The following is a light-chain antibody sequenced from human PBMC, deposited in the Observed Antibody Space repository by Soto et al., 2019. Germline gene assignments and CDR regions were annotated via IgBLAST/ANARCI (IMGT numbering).Light chain of an antibody. V-gene: IGLV2-11*01. CDR3: CSYAGSYSWV. J-gene: IGLJ3*02. CDR1: SSDVGGYNY. Sequence: QSALTQPRSVSGSPGQSVTISCTGTSSDVGGYNYVSWYQQHPAIAPQLIIYDITKRPSGVPDRFSGSKSGNTASLTISGLQAEDEADYYCCSYAGSYSWVFGGGTKLTVL. CDR2: DIT.